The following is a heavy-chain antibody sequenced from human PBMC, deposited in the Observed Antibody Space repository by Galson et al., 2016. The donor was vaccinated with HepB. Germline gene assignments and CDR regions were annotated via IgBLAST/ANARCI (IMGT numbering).Heavy chain of an antibody. Sequence: SLRLSCAASGFTFDDSTTHWVRQGPGKGLGWVSVISWDGASTHYADAVKGRFTVSRDNSRNSLYLQMNSLRIEDTALYYWAKDIVTGTYFGVGVYPYFYGMDVWGQGTTVTVSS. J-gene: IGHJ6*02. CDR3: AKDIVTGTYFGVGVYPYFYGMDV. CDR2: ISWDGAST. CDR1: GFTFDDST. D-gene: IGHD1-26*01. V-gene: IGHV3-43*01.